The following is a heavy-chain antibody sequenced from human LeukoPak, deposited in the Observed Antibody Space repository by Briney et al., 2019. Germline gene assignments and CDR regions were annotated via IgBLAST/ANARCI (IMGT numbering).Heavy chain of an antibody. CDR3: AGRAGSGSYYNHPFDY. D-gene: IGHD3-10*01. V-gene: IGHV1-69*04. CDR2: IIPILGIA. CDR1: GGTFSSYA. J-gene: IGHJ4*02. Sequence: ASVKVSCKASGGTFSSYAISWVRQAPGQGLEWMGRIIPILGIANYAQKFQGRVTITADKSTSTAYMELSSLRSEDTAVYYCAGRAGSGSYYNHPFDYWGQGTLVTVSS.